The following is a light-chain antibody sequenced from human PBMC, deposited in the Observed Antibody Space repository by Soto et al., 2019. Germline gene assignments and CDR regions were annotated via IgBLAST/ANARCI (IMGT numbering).Light chain of an antibody. V-gene: IGKV3-11*01. J-gene: IGKJ1*01. CDR2: DTS. CDR3: HQRSSWPWT. Sequence: VVLTQSPATLSLSPGERATLSCRAGQSVSKFLAWYQQKPGQAPRLLIYDTSKRATGIPARFSGSGSGTDFTLTISFLEPEDFAAYYCHQRSSWPWTFGQGTKVDIK. CDR1: QSVSKF.